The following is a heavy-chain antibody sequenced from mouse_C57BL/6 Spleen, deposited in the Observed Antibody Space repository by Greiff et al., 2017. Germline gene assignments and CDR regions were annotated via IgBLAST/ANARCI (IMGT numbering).Heavy chain of an antibody. CDR1: GYTFTDHF. V-gene: IGHV1-26*01. J-gene: IGHJ4*01. CDR2: INPNNGGT. CDR3: ARDRGDAMDY. Sequence: EVQLQQSGPELVKPGASVKISFKASGYTFTDHFMNWVKQSHGKSLEWIEDINPNNGGTSYNQKFTGKATFTVDKSSSPAYMALRSLTSEDAAVYYCARDRGDAMDYWGQGTTVTVSS.